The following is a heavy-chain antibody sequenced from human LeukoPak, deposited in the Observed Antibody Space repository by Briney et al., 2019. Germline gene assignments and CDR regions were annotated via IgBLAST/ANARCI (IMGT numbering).Heavy chain of an antibody. Sequence: PGGSLRLSCAASGFTFSNYAFHWVRQAPGKGLEWVALISYDGSNKYYADSVKGRFTISRDNSKNALYLQMNSLRAEDTAVYYCAKVGFDPWGQGTLVTVSS. CDR1: GFTFSNYA. J-gene: IGHJ5*02. V-gene: IGHV3-30*04. CDR2: ISYDGSNK. CDR3: AKVGFDP.